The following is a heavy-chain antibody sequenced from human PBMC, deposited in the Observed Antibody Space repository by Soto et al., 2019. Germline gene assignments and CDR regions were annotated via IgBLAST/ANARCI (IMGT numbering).Heavy chain of an antibody. CDR1: GFTFSSYG. J-gene: IGHJ4*02. V-gene: IGHV3-33*01. D-gene: IGHD3-22*01. Sequence: QVQLVESGGGVVQPGRSLRLSCAASGFTFSSYGMHWVRQAPGKGLEWVAVIWYDGSNKYYADSVKGRFTSSRDNSKSDLYLQMNSLRAEGTGVFYGARESGSTYYDSSGYHYWGQGTLVTVSS. CDR3: ARESGSTYYDSSGYHY. CDR2: IWYDGSNK.